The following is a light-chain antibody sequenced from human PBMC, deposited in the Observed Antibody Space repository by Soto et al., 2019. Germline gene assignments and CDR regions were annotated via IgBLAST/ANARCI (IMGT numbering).Light chain of an antibody. Sequence: QSALTQPASVSGSPGQSITISCTRTSNDFGTYYFVSWYQQHPDKAPKLIIYDGTERPSGVSNRFSGSKSGNTASLTISGLQAEDEAHYYCCSYATYNMILGGGTKLPS. V-gene: IGLV2-23*01. CDR3: CSYATYNMI. CDR2: DGT. J-gene: IGLJ2*01. CDR1: SNDFGTYYF.